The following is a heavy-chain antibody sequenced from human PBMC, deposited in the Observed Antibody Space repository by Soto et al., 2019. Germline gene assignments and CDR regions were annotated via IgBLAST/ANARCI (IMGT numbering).Heavy chain of an antibody. D-gene: IGHD6-19*01. CDR1: GFTFSSYA. J-gene: IGHJ6*02. CDR3: AKPASGWYPKLMNGMDV. V-gene: IGHV3-23*01. CDR2: ISGSGGNI. Sequence: DVQLLESGGGLVQPGGSLRLSCVVSGFTFSSYAMSWVRQAPGKGLVWVSSISGSGGNIYYADSVKGRFTISRDNSKNRLHLQLNCLRAEDTAVYYCAKPASGWYPKLMNGMDVWGQGTTVTVSS.